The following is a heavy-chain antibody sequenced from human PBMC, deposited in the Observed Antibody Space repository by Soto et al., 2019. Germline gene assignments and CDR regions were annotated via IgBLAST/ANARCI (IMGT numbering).Heavy chain of an antibody. J-gene: IGHJ4*02. CDR3: VRDHRWAFDY. Sequence: GGSLRLSCAASGFTFTNYGMSWVRQAPGRGLEWVSTISGGGHDTYYADSVKGRFTISRDDSDDTLYLQMHSLRAEDTAVYYCVRDHRWAFDYWGQGTQVTVPQ. CDR2: ISGGGHDT. CDR1: GFTFTNYG. D-gene: IGHD1-26*01. V-gene: IGHV3-23*01.